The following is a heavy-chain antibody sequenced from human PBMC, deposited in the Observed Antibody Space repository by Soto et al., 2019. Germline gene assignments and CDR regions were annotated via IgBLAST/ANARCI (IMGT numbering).Heavy chain of an antibody. J-gene: IGHJ4*02. V-gene: IGHV3-33*01. CDR2: IWYDGSNK. CDR1: GFTFSSYG. CDR3: ARPPVASHYFDY. D-gene: IGHD2-2*01. Sequence: QVQLVESGGGVVQPGRSLRLSCAASGFTFSSYGMHWVRQAPGKGLDWVAVIWYDGSNKYYADSVKGRFTISRDNSKNTLYLHMNSLRAEDTAVYYCARPPVASHYFDYGGQGTLVTVSS.